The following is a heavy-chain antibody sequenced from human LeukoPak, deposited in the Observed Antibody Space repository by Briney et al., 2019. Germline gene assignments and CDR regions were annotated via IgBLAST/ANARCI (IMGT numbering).Heavy chain of an antibody. D-gene: IGHD3-9*01. Sequence: SVKVSCKASGGTFSSYAISWVRQAPGQGLEWMGGIIPIFGTANYAQKFQGRVTITADESTSTAYMELSSLRSEDTAVYYCARAGSEGGDILTGYPFDYWGQGTLVTVSS. CDR3: ARAGSEGGDILTGYPFDY. CDR1: GGTFSSYA. J-gene: IGHJ4*02. CDR2: IIPIFGTA. V-gene: IGHV1-69*13.